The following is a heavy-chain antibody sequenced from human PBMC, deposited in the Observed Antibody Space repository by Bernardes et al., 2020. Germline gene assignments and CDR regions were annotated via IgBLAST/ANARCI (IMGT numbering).Heavy chain of an antibody. J-gene: IGHJ4*02. D-gene: IGHD4-17*01. Sequence: GGSLRLSCTASGFTFGDYTMSWFRQAPGRGLEWVGFISSKAYAGATEYAASVKGRFFISRDDSKSIAYLQLNRLRTKDTAVYYCTRGVDYGDYDLDFWGQGTLVTVSS. CDR3: TRGVDYGDYDLDF. CDR1: GFTFGDYT. CDR2: ISSKAYAGAT. V-gene: IGHV3-49*03.